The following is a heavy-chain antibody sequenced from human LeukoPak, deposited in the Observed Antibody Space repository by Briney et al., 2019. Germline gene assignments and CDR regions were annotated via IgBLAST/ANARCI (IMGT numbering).Heavy chain of an antibody. Sequence: GGSLRLSCAASGFTFSSYAMSWVRQAPGKGLEWVSAISGSGGSTYYADSVKGRFTISRDNSKNTLYLQMNSLRAEDTAVYYCAKDPLVDGDYDWFDPWGQGTLVTVSS. V-gene: IGHV3-23*01. D-gene: IGHD4-17*01. CDR2: ISGSGGST. CDR1: GFTFSSYA. J-gene: IGHJ5*02. CDR3: AKDPLVDGDYDWFDP.